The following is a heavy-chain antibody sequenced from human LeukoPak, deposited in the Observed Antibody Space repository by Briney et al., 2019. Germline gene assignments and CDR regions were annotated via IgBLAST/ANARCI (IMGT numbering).Heavy chain of an antibody. CDR1: GYTFTSYA. D-gene: IGHD3-22*01. J-gene: IGHJ4*02. CDR3: ARDLRSQGLYDSSGYYVY. CDR2: INTNTGNP. V-gene: IGHV7-4-1*02. Sequence: ASVKVSCKASGYTFTSYAMNWVRQAPGQGLEWMGWINTNTGNPTYAQGFTGRFVFSLDTSVSTAYLQISSLKAEDTAVYYCARDLRSQGLYDSSGYYVYWGQGTLVTVSS.